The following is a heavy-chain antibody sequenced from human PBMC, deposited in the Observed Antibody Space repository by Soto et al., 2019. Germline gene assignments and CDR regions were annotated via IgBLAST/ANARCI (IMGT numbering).Heavy chain of an antibody. CDR3: ARADGFRGDYGSKWY. J-gene: IGHJ4*02. CDR1: GGSISSGDYY. CDR2: IYYSGST. V-gene: IGHV4-30-4*01. Sequence: TSETLSLTCTVSGGSISSGDYYWIWIRHPPGKGLEWIGYIYYSGSTYYNPSLKSRVTISVDTSKNQFSLKLSSVTAADTAVYYCARADGFRGDYGSKWYWGQGTLVTVSS. D-gene: IGHD4-17*01.